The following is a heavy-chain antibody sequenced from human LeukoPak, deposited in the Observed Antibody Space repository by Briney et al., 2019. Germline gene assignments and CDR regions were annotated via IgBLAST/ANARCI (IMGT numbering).Heavy chain of an antibody. V-gene: IGHV1-3*01. J-gene: IGHJ5*02. Sequence: ASVKVSYKPFRYTFTSYAMHWLRQAPGHRREGMGWINAGNGNTKYSQKFQGRVTITRDTSASTAYMELSSLRSEDTAVYYCARTGSSGWYDPWGQGTLVTVSS. CDR2: INAGNGNT. D-gene: IGHD6-19*01. CDR3: ARTGSSGWYDP. CDR1: RYTFTSYA.